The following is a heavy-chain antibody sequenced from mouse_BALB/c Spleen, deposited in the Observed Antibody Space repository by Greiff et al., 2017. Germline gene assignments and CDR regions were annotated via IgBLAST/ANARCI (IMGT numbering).Heavy chain of an antibody. CDR1: GYAFSSSW. CDR2: IYPGDGDT. D-gene: IGHD1-1*01. V-gene: IGHV1-82*01. CDR3: AREGYGSSLYYFDD. J-gene: IGHJ2*01. Sequence: QVQLKESGPELVKPGASVKISCKASGYAFSSSWMNWVKQRPGQGLEWIGRIYPGDGDTNYNGKFKGKATLTADKSSSTAYMQLSSLTSVDSAVYFCAREGYGSSLYYFDDWGEGTTLTVSS.